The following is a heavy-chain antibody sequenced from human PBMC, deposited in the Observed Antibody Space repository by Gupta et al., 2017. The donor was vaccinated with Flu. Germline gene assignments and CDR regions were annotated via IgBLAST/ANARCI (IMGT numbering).Heavy chain of an antibody. D-gene: IGHD3-22*01. CDR2: IISSSSYI. CDR1: GFTFSSYS. CDR3: ARVESDYYDSSGYFFY. V-gene: IGHV3-21*01. J-gene: IGHJ4*02. Sequence: EVQLVESGGGLVKPGGSLRLSCAASGFTFSSYSMNWVRQAPGKGLEWVSSIISSSSYIYYADSVKCRFTISRDNAKNSLYLQMNSLRAEDTAVYYCARVESDYYDSSGYFFYWCQGTLVTVSS.